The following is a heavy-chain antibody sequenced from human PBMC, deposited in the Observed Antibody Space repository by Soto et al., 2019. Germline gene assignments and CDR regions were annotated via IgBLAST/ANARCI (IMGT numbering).Heavy chain of an antibody. CDR1: GYTLTELS. J-gene: IGHJ4*02. D-gene: IGHD6-19*01. CDR3: ARSGWYGYYFDY. V-gene: IGHV1-24*01. CDR2: FDPEDGET. Sequence: ASLKVSCKVSGYTLTELSMHWVRQAPGKGLEWMGGFDPEDGETIYAQKFQGRVTMTEDTSTDTAYMELSSLRSEDTAVYYCARSGWYGYYFDYWGQGTLVTVSS.